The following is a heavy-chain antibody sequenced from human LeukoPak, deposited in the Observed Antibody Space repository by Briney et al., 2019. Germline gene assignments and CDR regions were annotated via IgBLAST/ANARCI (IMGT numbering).Heavy chain of an antibody. D-gene: IGHD4-17*01. CDR3: ARDTVTTPYYYYGMDV. CDR1: GGSINSGDYY. CDR2: IYYSGST. J-gene: IGHJ6*04. V-gene: IGHV4-30-4*01. Sequence: SETLSLTCTVSGGSINSGDYYWSWIRQPPGKGLEWIGYIYYSGSTYYNPSLKSRVTISVDTSKNQFSLKLSSVTAADTAVYYCARDTVTTPYYYYGMDVWGKGTTVTVSS.